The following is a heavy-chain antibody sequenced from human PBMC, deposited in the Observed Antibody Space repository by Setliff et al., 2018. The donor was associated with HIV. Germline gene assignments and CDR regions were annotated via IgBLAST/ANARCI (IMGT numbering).Heavy chain of an antibody. J-gene: IGHJ4*02. CDR3: ARDRYSGSSTDY. CDR1: GFTFSTYS. Sequence: GSLRLSCEASGFTFSTYSMNWVRQAPGKGLVWVSRINSDGSSTTYADSVKGRFTISRDNVKNSLYLQMNSLRAEDTAVYYCARDRYSGSSTDYWGQGTLVTVSS. CDR2: INSDGSST. D-gene: IGHD1-26*01. V-gene: IGHV3-74*01.